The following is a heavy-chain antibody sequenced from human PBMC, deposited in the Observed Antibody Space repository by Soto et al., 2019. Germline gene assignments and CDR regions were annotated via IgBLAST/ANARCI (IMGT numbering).Heavy chain of an antibody. CDR2: ISYDGSNK. Sequence: QVQLVESGGGVVQPGRSLRLSCAASGFTFSSYAMHWVRQAPGKGLEWVAVISYDGSNKYYADSVKGRFTISRDNSKNTLYLQMNSLRAEDTAVYYCARVGIAAPSRSYWGQGTLVTVSS. V-gene: IGHV3-30-3*01. CDR1: GFTFSSYA. CDR3: ARVGIAAPSRSY. D-gene: IGHD6-13*01. J-gene: IGHJ4*02.